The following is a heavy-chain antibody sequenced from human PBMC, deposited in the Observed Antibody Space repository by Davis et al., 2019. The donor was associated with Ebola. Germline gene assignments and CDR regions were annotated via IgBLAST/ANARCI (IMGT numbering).Heavy chain of an antibody. CDR1: GGTFKRNT. Sequence: SVKVSCKASGGTFKRNTINWVRQAPGQGLEWMGRIIPILDITDLPQRFQGRVTITADKSTSTAYMELSSLRSDDTAVYYCARGRPWLWVATPVRFDYWGQGTLVIVSS. CDR2: IIPILDIT. V-gene: IGHV1-69*10. CDR3: ARGRPWLWVATPVRFDY. J-gene: IGHJ4*02. D-gene: IGHD5-12*01.